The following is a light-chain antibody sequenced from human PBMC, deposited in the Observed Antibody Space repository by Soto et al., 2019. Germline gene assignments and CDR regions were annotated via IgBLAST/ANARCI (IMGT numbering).Light chain of an antibody. V-gene: IGLV2-11*01. CDR2: DVS. Sequence: QSALTQPRSVSGSPGQSVTISYTGTSSDVGGYNYVSWYQQHPGKAPKHIIHDVSQRPSGVPDRFSGSKSGNTASLTISGLQAGDESDYYCCSFVGTNAYDVFGTGTKLTVL. J-gene: IGLJ1*01. CDR1: SSDVGGYNY. CDR3: CSFVGTNAYDV.